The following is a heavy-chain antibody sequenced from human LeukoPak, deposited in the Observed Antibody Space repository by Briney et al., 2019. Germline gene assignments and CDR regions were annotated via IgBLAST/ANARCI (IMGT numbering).Heavy chain of an antibody. V-gene: IGHV3-30*18. CDR3: AKDLGDGYNFGGTFDY. J-gene: IGHJ4*02. D-gene: IGHD5-24*01. Sequence: GRSLRLSCAASGFTFSSYDIHWVRQAPGKGLEWVAVISYDGSNKYYADSVKGRFTISRDNSKNTLYLQMNSLRAEDTAVYYCAKDLGDGYNFGGTFDYWGQGTLVTVSS. CDR2: ISYDGSNK. CDR1: GFTFSSYD.